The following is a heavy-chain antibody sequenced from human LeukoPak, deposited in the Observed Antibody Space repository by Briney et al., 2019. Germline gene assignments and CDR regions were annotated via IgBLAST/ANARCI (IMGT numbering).Heavy chain of an antibody. J-gene: IGHJ4*02. Sequence: ASVKVSCKASGYTFTDYLIHWVRQAPGQGPEWMGWIIPKGGGTKYAQKFQDRVTMTRDTSINTAYMELSGLRPDDTAVYYCARVPRPGDPTSSAAHQPFDYWGQGTLVIVSS. CDR1: GYTFTDYL. V-gene: IGHV1-2*02. CDR3: ARVPRPGDPTSSAAHQPFDY. CDR2: IIPKGGGT. D-gene: IGHD2-2*01.